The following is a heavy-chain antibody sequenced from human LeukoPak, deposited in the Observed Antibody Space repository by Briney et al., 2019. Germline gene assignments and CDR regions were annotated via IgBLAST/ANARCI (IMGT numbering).Heavy chain of an antibody. V-gene: IGHV3-48*03. CDR1: GFTFSSYE. Sequence: GGSLRLSCAASGFTFSSYEMNWVRQAPGKGLEWVSFISGSGGTIFYADSVKGRFAISSDNAKNSLYLQMNILRAEDTAVYYCAIAQARLLDYWGQGTLVTVSS. D-gene: IGHD6-6*01. CDR2: ISGSGGTI. J-gene: IGHJ4*02. CDR3: AIAQARLLDY.